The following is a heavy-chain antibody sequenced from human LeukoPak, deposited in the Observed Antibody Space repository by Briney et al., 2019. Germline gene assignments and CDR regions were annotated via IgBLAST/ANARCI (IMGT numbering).Heavy chain of an antibody. D-gene: IGHD1-26*01. CDR3: ASGLSGSYYGGFDY. Sequence: TGRSLRLSCAASGFTFSSYEMNWVRQAPGKGLEWVSYISSSGSTIYSADSVKGRFTISRDNAKNSLYLQMNSLRAEDTAVYYCASGLSGSYYGGFDYWGQGTLVTVSS. CDR2: ISSSGSTI. J-gene: IGHJ4*02. V-gene: IGHV3-48*03. CDR1: GFTFSSYE.